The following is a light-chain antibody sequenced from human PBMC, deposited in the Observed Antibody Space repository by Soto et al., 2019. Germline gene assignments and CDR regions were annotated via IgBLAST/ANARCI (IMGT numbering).Light chain of an antibody. CDR3: QQRSNWPT. Sequence: EIVLTQSPATQSLSPGERATLPCRASQSVSSYLAWYQQKPGQAPRLLIYDASNRATGIPARFSGSGSGTDFTLTISSLEPEDFAVYYCQQRSNWPTFGQGTKVDIK. CDR1: QSVSSY. J-gene: IGKJ1*01. V-gene: IGKV3-11*01. CDR2: DAS.